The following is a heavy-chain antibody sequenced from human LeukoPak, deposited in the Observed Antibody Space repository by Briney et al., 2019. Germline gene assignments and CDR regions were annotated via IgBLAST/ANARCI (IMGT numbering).Heavy chain of an antibody. D-gene: IGHD3-16*01. CDR2: IYNTGAT. V-gene: IGHV3-66*02. Sequence: PGGALRLSCAASGFNASRNYISWVRQAPEKGLEWVSAIYNTGATYYAESVKGRFTISRDISKNAVYLQMNSLRTEDTAMYYCVGSLWGYQFDYWGQGLLVTVSS. CDR1: GFNASRNY. J-gene: IGHJ4*02. CDR3: VGSLWGYQFDY.